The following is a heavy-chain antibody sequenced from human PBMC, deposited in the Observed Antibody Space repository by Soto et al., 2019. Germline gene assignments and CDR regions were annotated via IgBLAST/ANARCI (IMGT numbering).Heavy chain of an antibody. D-gene: IGHD6-13*01. Sequence: HPGGSLRLSCAASGFTFSSFAMHWVRQAPGKGLEWVAVMSYDGRNKNHADSVKGRVTISRDNSKNTLYLQMNSLRAEDTAVYYCAKVKGIAAGWGMDVWGTATVGTVSS. CDR2: MSYDGRNK. CDR3: AKVKGIAAGWGMDV. CDR1: GFTFSSFA. V-gene: IGHV3-30*04. J-gene: IGHJ6*04.